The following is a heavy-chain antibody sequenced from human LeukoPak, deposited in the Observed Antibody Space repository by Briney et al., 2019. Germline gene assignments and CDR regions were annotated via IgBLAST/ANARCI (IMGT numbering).Heavy chain of an antibody. D-gene: IGHD2-15*01. Sequence: SETLSLTCTVSGGSISSYYWSWIRQPPGKGLEWIGYIYYSGSTNYNPSLKSRVTISVDTSKNQFSLKLSSVTAADTAVYYCARIYVGGSLDYWGQGTLVTVSS. CDR1: GGSISSYY. CDR2: IYYSGST. CDR3: ARIYVGGSLDY. J-gene: IGHJ4*02. V-gene: IGHV4-59*01.